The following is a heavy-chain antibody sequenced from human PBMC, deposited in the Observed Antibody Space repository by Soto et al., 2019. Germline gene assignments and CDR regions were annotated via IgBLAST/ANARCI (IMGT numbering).Heavy chain of an antibody. D-gene: IGHD6-19*01. CDR1: GGTFSSYA. J-gene: IGHJ5*02. V-gene: IGHV1-69*01. Sequence: QVQLVQSGAEVKKPGSSVKVSCKASGGTFSSYAISWVRQAPGQGLEWMGGIIPIFGTANYAQKFQGRVTITAEESTSTGYMELSSLGSEDPAVYYCARGGGIAVAGTRWFDPWGQGTLVTVSS. CDR2: IIPIFGTA. CDR3: ARGGGIAVAGTRWFDP.